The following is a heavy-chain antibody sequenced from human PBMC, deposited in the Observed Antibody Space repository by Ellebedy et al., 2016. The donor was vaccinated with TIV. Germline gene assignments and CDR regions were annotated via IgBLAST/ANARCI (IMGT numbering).Heavy chain of an antibody. D-gene: IGHD3-10*01. J-gene: IGHJ4*02. V-gene: IGHV3-30*02. Sequence: GESLKISCAASGFTFGSYGMHWVRQAPGKGLEWVAFIRYDGSYKTYGDSVKGRFTISRDNVKKILYLQMISLRPEDTAVYFCANLGGDYYGSGSYNCFDSWGQGTLVTVSS. CDR1: GFTFGSYG. CDR3: ANLGGDYYGSGSYNCFDS. CDR2: IRYDGSYK.